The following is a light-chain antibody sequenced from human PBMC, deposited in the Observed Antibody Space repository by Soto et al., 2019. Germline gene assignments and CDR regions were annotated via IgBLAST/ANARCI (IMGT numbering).Light chain of an antibody. CDR2: DVN. V-gene: IGLV2-14*01. Sequence: QSALTQPASVSGSPGQSITISCTGTNSDVGSYNRVSWYQQPPGTAPKLIIYDVNNRPSGVSYRFSGSKSGNTASLTISGLQAEDEDDYYCDSYTTSETYVFGTGTNVTVL. J-gene: IGLJ1*01. CDR3: DSYTTSETYV. CDR1: NSDVGSYNR.